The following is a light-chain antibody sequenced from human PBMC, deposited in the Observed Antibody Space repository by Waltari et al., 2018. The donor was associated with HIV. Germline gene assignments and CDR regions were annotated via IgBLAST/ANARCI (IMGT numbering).Light chain of an antibody. CDR2: SAS. Sequence: DIVMTQFPATQSASPGERVTLSCRASEGIDNYLAWYQQKPGQPPRLLVYSASTRASGLPDRFSASGSGVEFTLTISILQSDDFAVYYCQQYRKRLTFGPGTKLEIK. CDR3: QQYRKRLT. J-gene: IGKJ2*01. V-gene: IGKV3-15*01. CDR1: EGIDNY.